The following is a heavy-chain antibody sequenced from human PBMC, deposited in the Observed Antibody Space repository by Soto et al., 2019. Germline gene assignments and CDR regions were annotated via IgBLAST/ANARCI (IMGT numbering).Heavy chain of an antibody. CDR1: GGTFSSYA. CDR3: ARVGWNYDYYYYGMDV. CDR2: IIPIFGTA. J-gene: IGHJ6*02. V-gene: IGHV1-69*01. D-gene: IGHD1-7*01. Sequence: SVKVSCKASGGTFSSYAISWVRQAPGQGLEWMGGIIPIFGTANYAQKFQGRVTITADESTSTAYMELSSLRSEDTTVYYCARVGWNYDYYYYGMDVWGQGTTVTVSS.